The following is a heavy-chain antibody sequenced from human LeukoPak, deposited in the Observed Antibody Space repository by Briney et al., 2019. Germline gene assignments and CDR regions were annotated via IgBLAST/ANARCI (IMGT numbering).Heavy chain of an antibody. CDR2: IGSSSTYM. D-gene: IGHD6-6*01. CDR1: GFTFSRYT. CDR3: ARDLRSGLLAARPSY. Sequence: GGSLRLSCAASGFTFSRYTMNWVRQAPGKGLEWVSSIGSSSTYMYYADSVKGRFTISRDNAKNSLYLQMNSLRAEDTAVYYCARDLRSGLLAARPSYWGQGTLVTVSS. V-gene: IGHV3-21*01. J-gene: IGHJ4*02.